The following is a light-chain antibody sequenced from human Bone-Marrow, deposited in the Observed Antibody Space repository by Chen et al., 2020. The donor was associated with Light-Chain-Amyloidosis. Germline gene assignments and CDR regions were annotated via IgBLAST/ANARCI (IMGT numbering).Light chain of an antibody. CDR3: MQALQTPCA. J-gene: IGKJ1*01. V-gene: IGKV2-28*01. CDR2: LGS. Sequence: DIVMTQSPLSLLVSPGEPASLSCRSSQSLLHSNGYNYLDWYLQKPGQSPQLLIYLGSNRASGVPNRFSGSGSGTDFTLTISRVEAEDVGVYYCMQALQTPCALGQGTKVEIK. CDR1: QSLLHSNGYNY.